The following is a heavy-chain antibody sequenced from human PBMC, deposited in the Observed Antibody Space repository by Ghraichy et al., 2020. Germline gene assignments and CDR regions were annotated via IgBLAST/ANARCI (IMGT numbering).Heavy chain of an antibody. D-gene: IGHD4-23*01. CDR2: IYPGDSDT. CDR3: ARAVVTPFYYYYYMDV. V-gene: IGHV5-51*01. Sequence: GESLNISCKGSGYSFTSYWIGWVRQMPGKGLEWMGIIYPGDSDTRYSPSFQGQVTISADKSISTAYLQWSSLKASDTAMYYCARAVVTPFYYYYYMDVWGKGTTVTVSS. J-gene: IGHJ6*03. CDR1: GYSFTSYW.